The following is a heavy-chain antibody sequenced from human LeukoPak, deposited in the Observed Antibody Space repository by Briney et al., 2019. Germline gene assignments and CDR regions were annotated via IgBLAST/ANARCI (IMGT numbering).Heavy chain of an antibody. CDR1: GYSFTSYW. D-gene: IGHD4-23*01. CDR2: IDPSDSYT. V-gene: IGHV5-10-1*01. CDR3: ARPSAYGGPPLPDDY. J-gene: IGHJ4*02. Sequence: GESLKISCKGSGYSFTSYWISWVRQMPGKGLEWMGRIDPSDSYTNYSPSFRGHVTISADKSISTAYLQWSSLKASDTAMYYCARPSAYGGPPLPDDYWGQGTLVTVSS.